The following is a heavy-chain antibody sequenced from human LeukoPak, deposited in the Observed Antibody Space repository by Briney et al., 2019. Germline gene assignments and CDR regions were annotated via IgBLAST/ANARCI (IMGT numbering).Heavy chain of an antibody. J-gene: IGHJ4*02. CDR2: IYYSGIT. CDR3: ARQSAAAGTGHYFDY. Sequence: SETLSLTCTVSGGSISSSSYYWGWIRQPPGKGLEWIGSIYYSGITYYNPSLKSRVTISVDTSKNQFSLKLSSVTAADTAVYYCARQSAAAGTGHYFDYWGQGTLVTVSS. D-gene: IGHD6-13*01. V-gene: IGHV4-39*01. CDR1: GGSISSSSYY.